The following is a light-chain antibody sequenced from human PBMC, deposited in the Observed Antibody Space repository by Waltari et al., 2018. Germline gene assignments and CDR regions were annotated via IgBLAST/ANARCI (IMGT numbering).Light chain of an antibody. CDR1: SRHSSYP. V-gene: IGLV4-69*01. CDR2: LNSDGRH. Sequence: QLVLTPSPPASASRGASIKVTIPPSSRHSSYPPALHQQQPEKGPRYLMKLNSDGRHSKGDGIPYRFSGSSSGAERYLTTSSLQSEDEADYYCQTWGTGIWVFGGGTKLTVL. J-gene: IGLJ3*02. CDR3: QTWGTGIWV.